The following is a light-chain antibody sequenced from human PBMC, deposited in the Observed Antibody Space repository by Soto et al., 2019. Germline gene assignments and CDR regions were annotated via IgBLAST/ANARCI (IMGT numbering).Light chain of an antibody. CDR2: GAS. V-gene: IGKV3-15*01. CDR3: QQYNNWSGT. Sequence: EIVMTQSPATLSVSPGERATLSCRASQSVSSNLAWYQQKPGQAPRLLIYGASTRATGIPARFRGSGSGTEFTLTISSLQSEDVAVYYCQQYNNWSGTFGPGTKVDIK. CDR1: QSVSSN. J-gene: IGKJ3*01.